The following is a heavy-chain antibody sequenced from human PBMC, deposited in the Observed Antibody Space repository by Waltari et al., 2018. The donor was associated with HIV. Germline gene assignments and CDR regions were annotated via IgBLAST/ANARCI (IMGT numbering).Heavy chain of an antibody. Sequence: QVQLVESGGGEVNPGESLRLSCNASGFALSGFGMHWVRQAPGKGLECLAISSFDAVKQFYADSVKGRFTISRDNSRNLVFLQMTSLTPEDTAMYYCARSPTPTKMPYWGQGTRVTVST. D-gene: IGHD2-2*01. CDR2: SSFDAVKQ. J-gene: IGHJ4*02. CDR3: ARSPTPTKMPY. V-gene: IGHV3-30*03. CDR1: GFALSGFG.